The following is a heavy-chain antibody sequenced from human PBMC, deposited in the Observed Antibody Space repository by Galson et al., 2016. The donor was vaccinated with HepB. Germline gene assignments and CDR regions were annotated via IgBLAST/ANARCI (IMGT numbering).Heavy chain of an antibody. Sequence: SETLSLTCAVYGGSFSGYYWSWIRQPPGKGLEWIGEINHSGSTNYNPSLKSRVTISVDTSKNQFSLKLSSVTAADTAVYYCARTTYYYGSGSYWVDYWGQGTLVSVSS. V-gene: IGHV4-34*01. CDR3: ARTTYYYGSGSYWVDY. CDR2: INHSGST. D-gene: IGHD3-10*01. CDR1: GGSFSGYY. J-gene: IGHJ4*02.